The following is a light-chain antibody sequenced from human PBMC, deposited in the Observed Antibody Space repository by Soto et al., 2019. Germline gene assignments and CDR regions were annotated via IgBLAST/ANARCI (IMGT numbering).Light chain of an antibody. CDR2: KAS. J-gene: IGKJ5*01. V-gene: IGKV1-5*03. CDR3: QQYNSYSSIT. Sequence: DLQMTQSPSTLSASVGDRVTITCRASQSISSWLAWYQQKPGKAPNLLIYKASTLESGVPSRFSGSGSGTEFTLTISSLQPDDFATYYCQQYNSYSSITFGQGTRLEIK. CDR1: QSISSW.